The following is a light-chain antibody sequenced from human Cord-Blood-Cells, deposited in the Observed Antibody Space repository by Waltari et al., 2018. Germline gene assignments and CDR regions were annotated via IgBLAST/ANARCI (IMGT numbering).Light chain of an antibody. CDR1: QSISSW. J-gene: IGKJ2*03. V-gene: IGKV1-5*03. CDR3: QQYNSYSHS. Sequence: DIQMTQSPSTLPASVGDRVTITCRASQSISSWLAWYQQKPGKAPKLLIYKASSLESGVPSRFSGSGSGTEFTLTISSLQPDYFATYYCQQYNSYSHSFGQGTKLEIK. CDR2: KAS.